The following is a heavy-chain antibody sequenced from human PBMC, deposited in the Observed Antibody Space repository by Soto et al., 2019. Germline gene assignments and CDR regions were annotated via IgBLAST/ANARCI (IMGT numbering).Heavy chain of an antibody. CDR2: IYTSGST. Sequence: ETLSLTCTVSGGSISSYYWSWIRQPAGKGLEWIGRIYTSGSTNYNPSLKSRVTMSVDTSKNQFSLKLSSVTAADTAVYYCARACSSNSCYDVFDYWGQGTLVTVSS. V-gene: IGHV4-4*07. CDR3: ARACSSNSCYDVFDY. J-gene: IGHJ4*02. D-gene: IGHD2-2*01. CDR1: GGSISSYY.